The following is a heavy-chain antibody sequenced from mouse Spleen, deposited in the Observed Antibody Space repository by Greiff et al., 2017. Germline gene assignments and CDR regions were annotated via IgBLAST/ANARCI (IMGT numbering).Heavy chain of an antibody. J-gene: IGHJ1*03. CDR2: ISSGSSTI. V-gene: IGHV5-17*01. Sequence: EVMLVESGGGLVKPGGSLKLSCAASGFTFSDYGMHWVRQAPEKGLEWVAYISSGSSTIYYADTVKGRFTISRDNAKNTLFLQMTSLRSEDTAMYYCARGLYYYGSSHWYFDVWGTGTTVTVSS. D-gene: IGHD1-1*01. CDR1: GFTFSDYG. CDR3: ARGLYYYGSSHWYFDV.